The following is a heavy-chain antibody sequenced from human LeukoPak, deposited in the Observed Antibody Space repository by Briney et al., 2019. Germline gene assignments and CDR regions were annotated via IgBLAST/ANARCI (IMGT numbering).Heavy chain of an antibody. J-gene: IGHJ4*02. Sequence: SVKVSCKASGGTFSSYAISWVRQAPGQGLEWMGGIIPIFGTANHAQKFQGRVTITADESTSTAYMELSSLRSEDTAVYYCARGYYYDSSGYYNYWGQGTLVTVSS. CDR1: GGTFSSYA. CDR3: ARGYYYDSSGYYNY. D-gene: IGHD3-22*01. CDR2: IIPIFGTA. V-gene: IGHV1-69*13.